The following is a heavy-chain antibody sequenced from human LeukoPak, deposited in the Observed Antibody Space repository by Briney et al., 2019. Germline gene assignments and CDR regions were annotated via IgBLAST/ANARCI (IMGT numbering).Heavy chain of an antibody. CDR2: INTDGSST. Sequence: GGSLRLSCAASGFTFSSYWMHWVRQAPGKGLVWVSRINTDGSSTLYADSVKGRFTISRDNAKNTLYLQMNSLRDEDTAVYYCARGFRDGYSFGHYFDYRGQGTLVTVSS. J-gene: IGHJ4*02. CDR1: GFTFSSYW. V-gene: IGHV3-74*01. CDR3: ARGFRDGYSFGHYFDY. D-gene: IGHD5-18*01.